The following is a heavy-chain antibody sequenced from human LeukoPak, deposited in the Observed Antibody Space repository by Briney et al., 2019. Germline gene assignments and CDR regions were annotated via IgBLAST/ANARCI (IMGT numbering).Heavy chain of an antibody. CDR3: ARTPYDTSGYPDY. Sequence: PGGSLRLSCAASGFTFSTYAMHWVRQAPGKGLEWVALMSYERRNKYYADSVKGRFTISRDNSKDTLYLQMNSLRADDTALYYCARTPYDTSGYPDYWGQGILVTVSS. J-gene: IGHJ4*02. D-gene: IGHD3-22*01. CDR1: GFTFSTYA. CDR2: MSYERRNK. V-gene: IGHV3-30*01.